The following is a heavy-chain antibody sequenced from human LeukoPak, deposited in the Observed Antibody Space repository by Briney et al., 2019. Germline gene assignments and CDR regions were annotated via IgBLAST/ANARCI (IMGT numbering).Heavy chain of an antibody. J-gene: IGHJ2*01. CDR3: ARGPPTMIVVVNGYFDL. V-gene: IGHV4-34*01. CDR2: INHSGST. D-gene: IGHD3-22*01. CDR1: GGSFNGYY. Sequence: SETLSLTCAVHGGSFNGYYWSWIRQPPGKGLEWIGEINHSGSTNYNPSLKSRVTISVDTSKNQFSLKLSSVTAADTAVYYCARGPPTMIVVVNGYFDLWGRGTLVTVSS.